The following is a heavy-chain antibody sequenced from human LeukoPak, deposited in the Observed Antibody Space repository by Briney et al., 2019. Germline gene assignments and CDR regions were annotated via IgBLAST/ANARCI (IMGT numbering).Heavy chain of an antibody. Sequence: SETLSLTCSVSGGSISSGDYYWSWIRQPPGMGLEWIGYIYYSGSTYYNPSLKSRVTISVDTSKNQFSLKLSSVTAADTAVYYCARVGSGSYNFDYWGQGTLVTISS. CDR2: IYYSGST. J-gene: IGHJ4*02. D-gene: IGHD1-26*01. V-gene: IGHV4-30-4*08. CDR3: ARVGSGSYNFDY. CDR1: GGSISSGDYY.